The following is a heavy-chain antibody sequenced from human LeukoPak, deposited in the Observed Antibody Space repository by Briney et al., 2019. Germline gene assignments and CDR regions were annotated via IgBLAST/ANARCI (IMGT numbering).Heavy chain of an antibody. J-gene: IGHJ4*02. V-gene: IGHV3-64*02. CDR3: ARGGTYSSSSLNS. CDR2: TNTDGNYI. CDR1: GFTFSSHA. Sequence: GGSLRLSCAASGFTFSSHAMHWVRQAPGKGLEYVSSTNTDGNYIYYVESVRGRFTISRDNSKNTLHLQMVSLRPDDMGAYYCARGGTYSSSSLNSWGQGTLVTVSS. D-gene: IGHD6-6*01.